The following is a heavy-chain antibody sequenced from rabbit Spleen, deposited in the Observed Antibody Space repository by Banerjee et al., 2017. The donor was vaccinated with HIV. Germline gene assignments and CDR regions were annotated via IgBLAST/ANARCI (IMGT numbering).Heavy chain of an antibody. Sequence: QEQLVESGGGLVQPTGSLTLTCKASGFSFSDRDVMCWVRQAPGKGLEWIACINTATGKDVYANWVNGRFTISRTSSTTVTLQMTSLAAADTATYFCARDLAGAIGWNFYLWGPGTLGTVS. CDR3: ARDLAGAIGWNFYL. V-gene: IGHV1S45*01. D-gene: IGHD4-1*01. CDR2: INTATGKD. CDR1: GFSFSDRDV. J-gene: IGHJ4*01.